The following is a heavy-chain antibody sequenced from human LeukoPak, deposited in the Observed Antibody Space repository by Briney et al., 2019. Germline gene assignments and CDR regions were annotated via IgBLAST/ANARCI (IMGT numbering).Heavy chain of an antibody. CDR1: GLTFYTYA. J-gene: IGHJ4*02. V-gene: IGHV3-23*01. CDR3: AKDHYGSGSFYDVDY. D-gene: IGHD3-10*01. CDR2: ISGSGGTT. Sequence: AGGSLRLSCAASGLTFYTYAMSWVRQAPGKGLEWVSGISGSGGTTYYAASVKGRFTISRDNSRNTLFLQMNSLRAEDTAVYYCAKDHYGSGSFYDVDYWGQGTLVTVSS.